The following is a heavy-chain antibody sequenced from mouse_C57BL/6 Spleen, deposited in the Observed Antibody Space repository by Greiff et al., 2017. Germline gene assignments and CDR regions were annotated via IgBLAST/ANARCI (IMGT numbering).Heavy chain of an antibody. CDR2: IHPNSGST. CDR1: GYTFTSYW. J-gene: IGHJ2*01. D-gene: IGHD2-3*01. CDR3: ARSDDGYYEGTYYFDY. V-gene: IGHV1-64*01. Sequence: QVQLQQPGAELVKPGASVKLSCKASGYTFTSYWMHWVKQRPGQGLEWIGMIHPNSGSTNYNEKFKSKATLTVDKSSSTAYMQLSSLTSEDSAVYYCARSDDGYYEGTYYFDYWGQGTTLTVSS.